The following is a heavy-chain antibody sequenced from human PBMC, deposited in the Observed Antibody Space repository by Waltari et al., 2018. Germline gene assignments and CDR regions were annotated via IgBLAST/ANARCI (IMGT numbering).Heavy chain of an antibody. D-gene: IGHD1-7*01. CDR2: ISSAARTI. CDR3: ARDQGPANFNWLDA. J-gene: IGHJ5*02. CDR1: GFTFGSFE. V-gene: IGHV3-48*03. Sequence: SGFTFGSFEMNWVRQAPGKGPEWISYISSAARTIYYADSVKGRFTVSRDNGKNVLYLQMNNLRSEDTAMYYCARDQGPANFNWLDAWGQGTRVTVSS.